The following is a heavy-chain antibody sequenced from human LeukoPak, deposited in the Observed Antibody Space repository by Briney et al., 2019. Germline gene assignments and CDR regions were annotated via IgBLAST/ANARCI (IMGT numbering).Heavy chain of an antibody. CDR3: ASPTPYCSSTSCPFDY. CDR1: GYTFTGYY. CDR2: INPNSGGT. D-gene: IGHD2-2*01. V-gene: IGHV1-2*02. J-gene: IGHJ4*02. Sequence: ASVKVSCKASGYTFTGYYMHWVRQAPGQGLEWMGWINPNSGGTNYAQKFQGRATMTRDTSISTAYMELSRLRSDDTAVYYCASPTPYCSSTSCPFDYWGQGTLVTVSS.